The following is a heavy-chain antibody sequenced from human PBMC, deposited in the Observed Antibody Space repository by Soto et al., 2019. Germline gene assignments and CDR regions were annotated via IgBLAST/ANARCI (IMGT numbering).Heavy chain of an antibody. V-gene: IGHV1-69*18. CDR1: GDRFTSYA. J-gene: IGHJ4*02. Sequence: QVQLEQSGAEVKKPGSSVKVSCKASGDRFTSYAISWVRQAPGQGLEWVGTVLPVLGTTNYAQKLRGRVTITADESTSTAYMELESLRSEDTAIYYCARDRSDRGFGHWGQVTLVTVSS. CDR2: VLPVLGTT. CDR3: ARDRSDRGFGH.